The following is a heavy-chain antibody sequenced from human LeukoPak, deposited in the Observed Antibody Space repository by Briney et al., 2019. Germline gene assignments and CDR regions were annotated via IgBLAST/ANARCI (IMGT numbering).Heavy chain of an antibody. CDR3: ARHYPTVTYYFDY. Sequence: SETLSLTCTVSGGSINNYYWSWIRQPPGKGLGWIGYIYYSGSTKYNPSLKSRVTISVDTSENQFSLTLSSVTAADTAIYYCARHYPTVTYYFDYWGQGTLVTVSS. CDR1: GGSINNYY. J-gene: IGHJ4*02. D-gene: IGHD1-1*01. CDR2: IYYSGST. V-gene: IGHV4-59*08.